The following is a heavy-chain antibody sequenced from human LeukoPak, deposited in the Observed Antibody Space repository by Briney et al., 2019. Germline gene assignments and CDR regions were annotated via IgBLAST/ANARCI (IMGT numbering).Heavy chain of an antibody. D-gene: IGHD6-6*01. Sequence: QSGGTLRLSCAASGFTFSNCGMSWVRQAPGKGLEWVSSISDSGAKAYYADSVKGRCTISRDNSKNTLDLQMNSLRAEDTAVYYCARGPIAALYYFDYWGQGTLVTVSS. CDR2: ISDSGAKA. CDR1: GFTFSNCG. J-gene: IGHJ4*02. V-gene: IGHV3-23*01. CDR3: ARGPIAALYYFDY.